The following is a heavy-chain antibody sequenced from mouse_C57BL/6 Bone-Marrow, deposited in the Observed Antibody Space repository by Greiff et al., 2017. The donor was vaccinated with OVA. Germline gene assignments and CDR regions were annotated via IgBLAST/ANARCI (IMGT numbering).Heavy chain of an antibody. CDR2: IDPSDSYT. CDR1: GYTFTSYW. D-gene: IGHD2-3*01. Sequence: QVQLQHPGAELVKPGASVKLSCKASGYTFTSYWMQWVKQRPGQGLEWIGEIDPSDSYTNYNQKFKGKATLTVDTSSSTAYMQLSSLTSEDSAVYYCARGGYYDYAMDYWGQGTSVTVSS. V-gene: IGHV1-50*01. J-gene: IGHJ4*01. CDR3: ARGGYYDYAMDY.